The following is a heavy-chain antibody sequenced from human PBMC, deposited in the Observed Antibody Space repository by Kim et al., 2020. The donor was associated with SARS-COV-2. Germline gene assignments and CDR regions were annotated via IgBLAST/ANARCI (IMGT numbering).Heavy chain of an antibody. D-gene: IGHD3-10*01. Sequence: VTGRFTVSRDNPKNTLYLQMNTLRVEDTAIYYCDRHYYISATDMRIAFDIWGQGTMVTVSS. CDR3: DRHYYISATDMRIAFDI. V-gene: IGHV3-23*01. J-gene: IGHJ3*02.